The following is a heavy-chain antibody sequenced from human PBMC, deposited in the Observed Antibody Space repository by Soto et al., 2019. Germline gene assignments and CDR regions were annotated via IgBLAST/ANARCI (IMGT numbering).Heavy chain of an antibody. J-gene: IGHJ6*02. CDR2: IWYDGSNK. CDR1: GFTFSSYG. V-gene: IGHV3-33*01. D-gene: IGHD2-15*01. Sequence: QVQLVESGGGVVQPGRSLRLSCAASGFTFSSYGMHWVRQAPGKGLEWVAVIWYDGSNKYYADSVKGRFTISRDNSKNTLYLQMNSLRAEDTAVYYCARDTSYCSGGSCYSNYYYYYGMDVWGQGTTVTVSS. CDR3: ARDTSYCSGGSCYSNYYYYYGMDV.